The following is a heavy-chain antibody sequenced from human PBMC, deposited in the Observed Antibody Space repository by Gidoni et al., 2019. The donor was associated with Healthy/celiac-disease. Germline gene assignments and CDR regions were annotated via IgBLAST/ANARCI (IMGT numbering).Heavy chain of an antibody. J-gene: IGHJ2*01. Sequence: QVQLVESGGGLVKPGGSLRLSCPATGFTFRDYYMSWVRQAPGKGLEWVSYISRSGSTIHYADSVKGRFTMSRDNAKNSVYLQMNSLRAEDTAVYYCARDQGYLHFDLWGRGTLVTVSS. V-gene: IGHV3-11*01. CDR2: ISRSGSTI. CDR1: GFTFRDYY. CDR3: ARDQGYLHFDL.